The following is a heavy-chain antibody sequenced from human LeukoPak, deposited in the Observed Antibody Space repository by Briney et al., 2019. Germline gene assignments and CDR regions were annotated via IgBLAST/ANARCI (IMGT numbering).Heavy chain of an antibody. CDR3: ARGGYGLYDI. D-gene: IGHD1-1*01. V-gene: IGHV4-39*01. J-gene: IGHJ3*02. CDR2: IYYSGST. CDR1: GGSISSSSYY. Sequence: SETLSLTCTVSGGSISSSSYYWGWIRQPPGKGLEWIGSIYYSGSTYYNPSLKSRVTISVDTSKNQFSLKLSSVTAADTAVYCCARGGYGLYDIWGQGTMVTVSS.